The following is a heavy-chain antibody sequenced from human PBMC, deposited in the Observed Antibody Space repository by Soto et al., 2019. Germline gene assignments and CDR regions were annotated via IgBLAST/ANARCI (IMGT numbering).Heavy chain of an antibody. Sequence: PGGSLRLSCATSGFTLGDHYMSWIRQAPGKGLEWVSSISSTTNYIYYGDSMKGRFTISRDNAKNSLYLEMNSLRAEDTAVYYCARESEDLTSNFDYWGQGTLVTVSS. J-gene: IGHJ4*02. CDR3: ARESEDLTSNFDY. CDR1: GFTLGDHY. CDR2: ISSTTNYI. V-gene: IGHV3-11*06.